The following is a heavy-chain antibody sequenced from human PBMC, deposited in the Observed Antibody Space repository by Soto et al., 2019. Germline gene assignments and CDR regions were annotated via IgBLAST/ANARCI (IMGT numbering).Heavy chain of an antibody. CDR3: ARGRIVASIHDAFEI. V-gene: IGHV1-18*01. CDR1: GYDFTSYG. CDR2: ISAYNGKR. J-gene: IGHJ3*02. D-gene: IGHD2-21*01. Sequence: QGQLLQSGDEVKKPGASVRVSCWASGYDFTSYGISWVRQAPGQGLEWVSWISAYNGKRDTAQKFQGRVTMTLDTSTDTAHMELGALTSADTAVYYCARGRIVASIHDAFEIWGQGTMVAVSS.